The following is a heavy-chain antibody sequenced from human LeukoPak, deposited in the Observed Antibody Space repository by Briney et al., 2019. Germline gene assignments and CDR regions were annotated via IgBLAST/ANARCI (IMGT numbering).Heavy chain of an antibody. V-gene: IGHV4-59*01. CDR3: ARERWNGPPAAVYYMDV. CDR2: IYYSGST. J-gene: IGHJ6*03. D-gene: IGHD1-1*01. Sequence: RASETLSLTCTVSGGSISSYYWSWIRQPPGKGLEWIGYIYYSGSTNYNPSLKSRVTISVDTSKNQFSLKLSSVTAADTAVYYCARERWNGPPAAVYYMDVWGKGTTVTVS. CDR1: GGSISSYY.